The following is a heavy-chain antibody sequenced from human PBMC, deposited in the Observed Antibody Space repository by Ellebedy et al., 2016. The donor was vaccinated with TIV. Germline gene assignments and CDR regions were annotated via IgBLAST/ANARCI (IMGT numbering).Heavy chain of an antibody. CDR3: ARDQTVTTSVDAFDI. CDR2: IYDSGST. V-gene: IGHV4-59*01. CDR1: GCTFSRYY. J-gene: IGHJ3*02. Sequence: MPGGSLRLSCTVSGCTFSRYYWSWIRQPPGKGLEWTGFIYDSGSTKYNPSLMSRVTISVDTSKNQFSLKMNSVTAADTAVYYCARDQTVTTSVDAFDIWGQGTKVTVSS. D-gene: IGHD4-17*01.